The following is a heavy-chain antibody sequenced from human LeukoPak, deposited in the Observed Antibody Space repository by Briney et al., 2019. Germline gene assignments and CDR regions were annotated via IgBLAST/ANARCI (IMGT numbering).Heavy chain of an antibody. J-gene: IGHJ6*02. D-gene: IGHD6-19*01. CDR1: GYTFINYA. V-gene: IGHV7-4-1*02. Sequence: ASVKVSCKASGYTFINYAMNWVRQAPGQGLEWMGWINTNTGNPTYAQGFTGRFLFSLDTSVSTAYLQISSLKAEDTAVYYCARDLQWLVTGRYYYYYGMDVWGQGTTVTVSS. CDR3: ARDLQWLVTGRYYYYYGMDV. CDR2: INTNTGNP.